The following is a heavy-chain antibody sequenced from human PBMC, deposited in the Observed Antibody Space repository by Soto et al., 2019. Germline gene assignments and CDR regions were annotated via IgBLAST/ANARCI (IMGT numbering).Heavy chain of an antibody. CDR1: GDSVSSTSAA. CDR2: TYYRSRWYN. Sequence: QVPLQESGPGLVKPSQTLSLTCVISGDSVSSTSAAWNWIRLSPSRGLEWLARTYYRSRWYNDYAVSVRSRITVNPDTSKNQFSLQLTSVTPEDTAVYYCAGTTSHHWLYMDVWGKGATVTVSS. J-gene: IGHJ6*03. D-gene: IGHD1-7*01. CDR3: AGTTSHHWLYMDV. V-gene: IGHV6-1*01.